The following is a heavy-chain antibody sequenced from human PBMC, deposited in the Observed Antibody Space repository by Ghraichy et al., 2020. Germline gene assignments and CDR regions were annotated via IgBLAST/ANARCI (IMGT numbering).Heavy chain of an antibody. CDR1: GYTFTGYY. CDR3: ARGHSLIAAAGTNYGMDV. V-gene: IGHV1-2*02. Sequence: ASVKVSCKASGYTFTGYYMHWVRQAPGQGLEWMGWINPNSGGTNYAQKFQGRVTMTRDTSISTAYMELSRLRSDDTAVYYCARGHSLIAAAGTNYGMDVWCQGTTVTVSS. D-gene: IGHD6-13*01. CDR2: INPNSGGT. J-gene: IGHJ6*02.